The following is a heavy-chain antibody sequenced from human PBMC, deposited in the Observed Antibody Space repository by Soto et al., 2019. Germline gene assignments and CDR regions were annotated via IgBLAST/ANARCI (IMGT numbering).Heavy chain of an antibody. D-gene: IGHD1-26*01. CDR3: ARVYSGSDYEFDY. CDR1: GGTINNYY. J-gene: IGHJ4*02. CDR2: IYTSGST. Sequence: KPSETLSLTCTVSGGTINNYYWSLIRQPAGKGLEWIGRIYTSGSTNYNPSLKSRVTMSVDTSKNQFSLKLSSVTAADTAVYYCARVYSGSDYEFDYWGQGTLMTV. V-gene: IGHV4-4*07.